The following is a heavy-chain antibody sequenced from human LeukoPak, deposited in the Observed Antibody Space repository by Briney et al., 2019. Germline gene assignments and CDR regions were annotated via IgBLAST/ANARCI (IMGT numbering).Heavy chain of an antibody. CDR1: GFTFSRYE. CDR3: ARDLYYDSSGCVDV. J-gene: IGHJ6*02. V-gene: IGHV3-21*01. Sequence: PGGSLRLSCAASGFTFSRYEMNWVRQAPGKGLEWVSAISSSSSYIYYADSVKGRFTISRDNAKNSLYLQMNSLRAEDTAVYYCARDLYYDSSGCVDVWGQGTTVTVSS. D-gene: IGHD3-22*01. CDR2: ISSSSSYI.